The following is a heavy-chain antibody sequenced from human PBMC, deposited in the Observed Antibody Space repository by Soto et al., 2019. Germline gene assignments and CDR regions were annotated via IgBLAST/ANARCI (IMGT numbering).Heavy chain of an antibody. J-gene: IGHJ3*02. D-gene: IGHD1-1*01. CDR3: AKDMAGTTGAFDI. CDR2: ISWKGGST. V-gene: IGHV3-9*01. Sequence: EAQLVESGGGSVQPGRSLRLSCAASRFPFDDYGMHWVRQPPVEGLEWVAGISWKGGSTGYADSVTGRFTISRDNAKKCLYLQMNSLIPEDTALYYCAKDMAGTTGAFDIWGLGTMVTVSS. CDR1: RFPFDDYG.